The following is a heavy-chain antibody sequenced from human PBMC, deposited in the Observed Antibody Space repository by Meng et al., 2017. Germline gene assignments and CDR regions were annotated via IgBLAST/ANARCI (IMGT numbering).Heavy chain of an antibody. CDR2: ISYDGSNK. J-gene: IGHJ4*02. Sequence: QVQLVESGGGVVQPGRSLRLSCADSGFTFSSYAMHWVRQAPGKGLEWVAVISYDGSNKYYADSVKGRFTISRDNSKNTLYLQMNSLRAEDTAVYYCARSSGYLDYWGQGTLVTVSS. CDR3: ARSSGYLDY. D-gene: IGHD6-19*01. CDR1: GFTFSSYA. V-gene: IGHV3-30*01.